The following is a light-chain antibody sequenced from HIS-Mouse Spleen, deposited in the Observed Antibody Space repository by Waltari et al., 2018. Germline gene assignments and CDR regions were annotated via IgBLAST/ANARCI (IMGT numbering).Light chain of an antibody. CDR3: YSTDSSGNHRV. CDR1: ALPKKY. CDR2: EDS. Sequence: SYELTQPPSVSVSPGQTARITCPGDALPKKYAYWYKQKSGQAPVLVIDEDSKRPSGIPERFSGSSSGTMATLTISGAQVEDEADYYCYSTDSSGNHRVFGGGTKLTVL. J-gene: IGLJ2*01. V-gene: IGLV3-10*01.